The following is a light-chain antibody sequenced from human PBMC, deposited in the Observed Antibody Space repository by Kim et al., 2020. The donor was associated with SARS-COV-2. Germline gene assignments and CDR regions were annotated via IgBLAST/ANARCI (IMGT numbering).Light chain of an antibody. CDR2: DDY. Sequence: GKTASVNCGGKNIGGYTVTWYRQSPGKAPVLVIYDDYNRPSGITDRFSGSNSGNTATLTISRVEAGDEADYDCQVCDNTYGHPYYVVGTGTKVTVL. CDR3: QVCDNTYGHPYYV. CDR1: NIGGYT. J-gene: IGLJ1*01. V-gene: IGLV3-21*03.